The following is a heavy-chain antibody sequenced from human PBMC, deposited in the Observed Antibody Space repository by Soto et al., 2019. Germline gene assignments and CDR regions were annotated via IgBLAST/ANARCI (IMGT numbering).Heavy chain of an antibody. V-gene: IGHV3-66*01. Sequence: GGSLRLSCAASGFTVSSKYMTWVRQAPGKGLEWVSLIQSGGTTYYADSVKGRFTISRDTSENRLHLQMDSLRVEDTAVYYCARDDVLFDGGRCSGIPTDVWGKGTTVTVSS. J-gene: IGHJ6*04. D-gene: IGHD2-15*01. CDR3: ARDDVLFDGGRCSGIPTDV. CDR2: IQSGGTT. CDR1: GFTVSSKY.